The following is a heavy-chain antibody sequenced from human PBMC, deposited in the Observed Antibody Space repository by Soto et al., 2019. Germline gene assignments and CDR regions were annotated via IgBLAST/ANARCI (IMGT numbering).Heavy chain of an antibody. Sequence: SETLSLTCTVSGGSISSSSYYWGWIRQPPGKGLEWIGNIYYSGSTYYNPSLKSRVTISVDTSKNQFSLKLSSVTAADTAVYYCARVGRRWAPITYFDYWGQGTLVTVSS. D-gene: IGHD1-20*01. J-gene: IGHJ4*02. V-gene: IGHV4-39*07. CDR2: IYYSGST. CDR1: GGSISSSSYY. CDR3: ARVGRRWAPITYFDY.